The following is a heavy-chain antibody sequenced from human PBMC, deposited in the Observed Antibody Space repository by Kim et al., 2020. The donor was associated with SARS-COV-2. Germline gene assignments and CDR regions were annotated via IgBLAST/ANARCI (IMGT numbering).Heavy chain of an antibody. CDR1: GYSFTSYY. V-gene: IGHV1-46*03. J-gene: IGHJ4*02. CDR2: IIPSGGST. D-gene: IGHD3-10*01. Sequence: ASVKVSCKASGYSFTSYYMHWVRQAPGQGLEWMGLIIPSGGSTHYTERFQGRVTVTGDTSTNTVYMELSSLTSDDTAIYYCTLVEGGRGVIWGQGTLITV. CDR3: TLVEGGRGVI.